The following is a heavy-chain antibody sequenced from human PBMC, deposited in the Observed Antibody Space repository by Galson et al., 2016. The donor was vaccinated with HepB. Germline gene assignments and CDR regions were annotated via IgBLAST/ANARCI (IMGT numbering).Heavy chain of an antibody. CDR1: GFTFSSHA. CDR3: ARDPSWYTSGWYDF. Sequence: SLRLSCAASGFTFSSHAMSWVRQAPGRGLEWVSCLSGSGGSTYYADSVKGRFTISSDNSKNTLYLQMNSLRAEDTAIYYCARDPSWYTSGWYDFWGQGTLVTVSS. D-gene: IGHD6-19*01. J-gene: IGHJ5*01. CDR2: LSGSGGST. V-gene: IGHV3-23*01.